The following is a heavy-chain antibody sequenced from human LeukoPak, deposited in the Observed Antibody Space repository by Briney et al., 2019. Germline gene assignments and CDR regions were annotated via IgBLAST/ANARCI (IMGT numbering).Heavy chain of an antibody. CDR3: AKTPHIVVVPTTPFDY. Sequence: GGSLRLSCAASGFTFSSYAMNWVRQAPGKGLEWVSAISGSGGNTYYADSVKGRFTISRDNSKNTLYLQMNSLRAEDTAVYYCAKTPHIVVVPTTPFDYWGQGTLVTVSS. V-gene: IGHV3-23*01. CDR1: GFTFSSYA. J-gene: IGHJ4*02. D-gene: IGHD2-2*01. CDR2: ISGSGGNT.